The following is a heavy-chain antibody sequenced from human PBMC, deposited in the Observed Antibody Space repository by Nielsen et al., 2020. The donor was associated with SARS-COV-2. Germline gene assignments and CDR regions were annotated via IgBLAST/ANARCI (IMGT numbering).Heavy chain of an antibody. CDR1: GFNFRTYE. CDR2: ISGSGLTI. D-gene: IGHD2-21*01. J-gene: IGHJ4*02. CDR3: ARAVVPRYYLDY. Sequence: GSLRLSCAASGFNFRTYEMTWVRQAPGKGLEWISYISGSGLTIYYADSVKGRFTISRDNAKNSLYLQMNGLRAEDTAVYYCARAVVPRYYLDYWGQGTLVSVSS. V-gene: IGHV3-48*03.